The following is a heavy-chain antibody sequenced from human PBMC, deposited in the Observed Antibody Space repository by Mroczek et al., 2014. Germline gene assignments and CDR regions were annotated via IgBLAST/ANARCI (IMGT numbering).Heavy chain of an antibody. CDR1: GFTFSSYG. V-gene: IGHV3-33*01. CDR3: ARDFTPTVTTPTIDY. J-gene: IGHJ4*02. D-gene: IGHD4-17*01. CDR2: IWYDGSNK. Sequence: QVQLVQVWGGVVQPRRSLRLSCAASGFTFSSYGMHWVRQAPGKGLEWVAVIWYDGSNKYYADSVKGRFTISRDNSKNTLYLQMNSPRAEDTAVYYCARDFTPTVTTPTIDYWGQGTLVTVSS.